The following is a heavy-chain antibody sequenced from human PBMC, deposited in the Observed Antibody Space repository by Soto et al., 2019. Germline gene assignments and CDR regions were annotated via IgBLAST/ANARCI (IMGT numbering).Heavy chain of an antibody. CDR2: IYYSGST. CDR1: GGSISSGDYY. CDR3: ARAASYGYYFDY. D-gene: IGHD5-18*01. V-gene: IGHV4-30-4*01. J-gene: IGHJ4*02. Sequence: SETLSLTCTVSGGSISSGDYYWSWIRQPPGKGLEWIGYIYYSGSTYYNPSLKSRVTISVDTSKNQFSLKLSSVTAADTAVYYCARAASYGYYFDYWGQGTLVTVSS.